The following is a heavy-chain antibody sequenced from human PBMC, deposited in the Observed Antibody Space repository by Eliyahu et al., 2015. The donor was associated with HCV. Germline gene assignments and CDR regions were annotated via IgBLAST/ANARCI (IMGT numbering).Heavy chain of an antibody. CDR2: IKYDGSEK. CDR1: KFTFSXSW. CDR3: ATYMVETIRVAGLGY. V-gene: IGHV3-7*01. J-gene: IGHJ4*02. Sequence: EVQLLESGGALVQPGGSLXLSCAVSKFTFSXSWMSWVRQAPGKGLEXVANIKYDGSEKYYVDSVKGRFTISRDTAKDSVYLQMSSLRDEDTAIYYCATYMVETIRVAGLGYWGQGTLVTVSS. D-gene: IGHD4/OR15-4a*01.